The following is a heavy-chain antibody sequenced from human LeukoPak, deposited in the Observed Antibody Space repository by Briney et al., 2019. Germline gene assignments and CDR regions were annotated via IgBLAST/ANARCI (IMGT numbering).Heavy chain of an antibody. Sequence: GGSLRLSCAASGFTFSSYSMNWVRQAPGKGLEWVSYISSSSSTIYYADSVKGRFTISRDNAKNSLYLQMNSLRDEDTAVYYCARDETPNPGERLFDYWGQGTLVTVPS. CDR3: ARDETPNPGERLFDY. CDR1: GFTFSSYS. V-gene: IGHV3-48*02. D-gene: IGHD1-1*01. CDR2: ISSSSSTI. J-gene: IGHJ4*02.